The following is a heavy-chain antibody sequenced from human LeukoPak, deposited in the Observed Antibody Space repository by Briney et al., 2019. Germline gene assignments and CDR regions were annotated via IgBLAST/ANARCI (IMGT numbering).Heavy chain of an antibody. V-gene: IGHV3-74*01. Sequence: LAGGSLRLSCAPSGFTFSTYWMHWVRQAPGKGLVWVSRILSDGSSTSYADSVKGRFTISRDNAKNMLYLQMNSLRAEDTAVYYCAREEYQLLSLDYWGQGTLVSVSS. CDR2: ILSDGSST. CDR3: AREEYQLLSLDY. D-gene: IGHD2-2*01. J-gene: IGHJ4*02. CDR1: GFTFSTYW.